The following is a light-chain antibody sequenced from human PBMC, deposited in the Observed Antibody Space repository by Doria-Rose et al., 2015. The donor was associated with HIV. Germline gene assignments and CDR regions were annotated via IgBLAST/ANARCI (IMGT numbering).Light chain of an antibody. CDR2: DGS. V-gene: IGKV3-20*01. CDR1: QSFSSTY. CDR3: HQYGTSWT. J-gene: IGKJ1*01. Sequence: TQSPGTLSLSPGERATLSCRASQSFSSTYLAWYQQKRGQAPSLLIYDGSTRATGIPDRFSASGSGTDFTPTINRREPEDFALYYCHQYGTSWTFGQGTKVEI.